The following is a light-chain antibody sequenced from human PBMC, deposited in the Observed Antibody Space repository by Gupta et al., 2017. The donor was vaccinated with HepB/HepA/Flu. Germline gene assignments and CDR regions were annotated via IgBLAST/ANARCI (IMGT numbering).Light chain of an antibody. Sequence: DIVMTQSPDSLAVSLGERATINCRSSQSRWDTSNKKNYLAWYQQKAGHPPNLLIYWASTRDSGVPDRFSGSGSGTXFTLTIXSRQAEDVAVYYCQQENSSPKTFGXGTKVEIK. CDR2: WAS. J-gene: IGKJ1*01. CDR3: QQENSSPKT. V-gene: IGKV4-1*01. CDR1: QSRWDTSNKKNY.